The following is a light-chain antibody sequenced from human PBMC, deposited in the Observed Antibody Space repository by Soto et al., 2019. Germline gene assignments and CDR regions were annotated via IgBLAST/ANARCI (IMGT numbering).Light chain of an antibody. V-gene: IGKV3-20*01. CDR3: QQMRT. CDR1: QSINSNH. Sequence: EIVLTQSPGTLSLSPGERATLSCRASQSINSNHLAWYQQRPGQAPRLLIHGASNRATGIPDRFSGSGSGTDFILTISRLEPGDFAVCYCQQMRTFGQGTKVEIK. J-gene: IGKJ1*01. CDR2: GAS.